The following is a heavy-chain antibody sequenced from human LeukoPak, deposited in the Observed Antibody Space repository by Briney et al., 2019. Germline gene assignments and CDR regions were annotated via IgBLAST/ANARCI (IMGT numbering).Heavy chain of an antibody. CDR1: GGSINNYY. V-gene: IGHV4-59*01. CDR3: ARGGDYGELRYFGY. J-gene: IGHJ4*02. D-gene: IGHD4-17*01. CDR2: IYYRGST. Sequence: SETLSLTCTVSGGSINNYYWSWIRQPPGKGLEWIGYIYYRGSTNYNPSLKSRVTFSVDTSKNQFSLKLNSVTAADTAVYYCARGGDYGELRYFGYWGQGTMVTVAS.